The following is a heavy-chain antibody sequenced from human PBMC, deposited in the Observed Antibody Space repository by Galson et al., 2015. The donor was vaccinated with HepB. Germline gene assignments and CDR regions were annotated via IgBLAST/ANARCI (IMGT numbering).Heavy chain of an antibody. Sequence: SVKVSCKASGYTFTHYGLRWVRQAPGPRLEWMAWFNVDNGGLQYSQKFQGRVTITRDTSASTAWMQLSSLTSEDTAVYYCARDALTDSRRPVYFWREGTLVTVSS. CDR2: FNVDNGGL. V-gene: IGHV1-3*01. CDR1: GYTFTHYG. J-gene: IGHJ4*02. CDR3: ARDALTDSRRPVYF. D-gene: IGHD2-21*01.